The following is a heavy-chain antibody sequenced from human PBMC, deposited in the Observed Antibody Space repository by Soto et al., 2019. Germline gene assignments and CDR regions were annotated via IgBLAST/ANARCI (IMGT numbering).Heavy chain of an antibody. V-gene: IGHV5-10-1*01. CDR3: ARLVSTRFDA. CDR1: GYSFTNNW. Sequence: GESLKISCKVSGYSFTNNWITWVRQMPGKGLEWMGRIDPSDSYTFYSPSFQGHVTFSVDKSINTAYVQWTRLKASDTAMYYCARLVSTRFDAWGQGALVPVSS. J-gene: IGHJ5*02. CDR2: IDPSDSYT. D-gene: IGHD3-16*01.